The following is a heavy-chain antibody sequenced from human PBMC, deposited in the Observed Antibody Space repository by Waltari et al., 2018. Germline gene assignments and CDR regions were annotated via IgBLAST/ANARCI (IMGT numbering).Heavy chain of an antibody. Sequence: QVQLQESGPGLVKPSQTLSLTCTVSGGSISSGDYYWSWIRQPPGKGLVWIGYIYYSGSPYYNPSLKSRVTISVDTSKNQFSLKLGPVTAADTAVYYCARDRCTAGYQKVVPAAKRCWFDPWGQGTLVTVSS. CDR3: ARDRCTAGYQKVVPAAKRCWFDP. CDR1: GGSISSGDYY. J-gene: IGHJ5*02. D-gene: IGHD2-2*01. V-gene: IGHV4-30-4*08. CDR2: IYYSGSP.